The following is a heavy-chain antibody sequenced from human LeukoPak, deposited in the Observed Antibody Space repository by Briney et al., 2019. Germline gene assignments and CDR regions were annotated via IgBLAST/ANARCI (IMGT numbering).Heavy chain of an antibody. CDR1: GGSISSSSYY. CDR3: ARPVSAYCGGDCSDY. Sequence: SETLSLTCTVSGGSISSSSYYWGWIRQPPGKGLEWIGSTYYSGSTYYNPSLKSRVTISVDTSKNQFSLKLSSVTAADTAVYYCARPVSAYCGGDCSDYWGQGTLVTVSS. CDR2: TYYSGST. J-gene: IGHJ4*02. D-gene: IGHD2-21*01. V-gene: IGHV4-39*01.